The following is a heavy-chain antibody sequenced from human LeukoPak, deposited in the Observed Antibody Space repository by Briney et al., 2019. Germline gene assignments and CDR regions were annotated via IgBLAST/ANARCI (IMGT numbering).Heavy chain of an antibody. CDR3: AKVRGSSYVDAFDV. Sequence: PGGSLRLSCVASGFTFSSQGVHWVRQAPGKGLGWVAIISYDGSNEDYAESVKGRFTISRDNSKNTLYLQMNSLRVEDTAVYYCAKVRGSSYVDAFDVWGQGTMVTVSS. CDR2: ISYDGSNE. V-gene: IGHV3-30*18. CDR1: GFTFSSQG. J-gene: IGHJ3*01. D-gene: IGHD5-18*01.